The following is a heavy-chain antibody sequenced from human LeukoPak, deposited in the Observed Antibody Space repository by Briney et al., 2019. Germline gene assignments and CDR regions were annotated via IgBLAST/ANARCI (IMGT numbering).Heavy chain of an antibody. CDR1: GFTVSSNY. V-gene: IGHV3-66*01. D-gene: IGHD5-18*01. Sequence: GGSLRLSCAASGFTVSSNYMSWVRQAPGKGLEWVSVIYSGGSTYYADSVKGRFTISRDNSKNTLYLQMNSLRAEDTAVYYCASSSKAMVPRDYWGQGTLVTVSS. CDR2: IYSGGST. J-gene: IGHJ4*02. CDR3: ASSSKAMVPRDY.